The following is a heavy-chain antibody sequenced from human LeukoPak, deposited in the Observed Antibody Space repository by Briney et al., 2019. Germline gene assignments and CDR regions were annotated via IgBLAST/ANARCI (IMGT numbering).Heavy chain of an antibody. CDR3: ARRVIVATLDY. CDR2: IYYSGTT. J-gene: IGHJ4*02. V-gene: IGHV4-39*01. CDR1: GGSISSSSHY. D-gene: IGHD2/OR15-2a*01. Sequence: SETLSLTCTVSGGSISSSSHYWAWIRPPPGTGLEWIGSIYYSGTTFYNPSLKSRLTISVDTSNNQFSLKLSSVTAADTAVYYCARRVIVATLDYWGQGTLVTVSS.